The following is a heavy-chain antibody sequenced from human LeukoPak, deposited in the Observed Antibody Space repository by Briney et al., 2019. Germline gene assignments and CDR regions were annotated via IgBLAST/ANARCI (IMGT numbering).Heavy chain of an antibody. J-gene: IGHJ6*02. CDR1: GFTFSSYG. Sequence: GGSLRLSCAASGFTFSSYGMHWVRQAPGKGLEWVAVIWYDGSNKYYADSVKGRFTISRDNSKNTLYLQMNSLRAEDTALYYCAKDTFSGYYGMDVWGQGTTVTVSS. CDR2: IWYDGSNK. V-gene: IGHV3-30*02. D-gene: IGHD3-10*01. CDR3: AKDTFSGYYGMDV.